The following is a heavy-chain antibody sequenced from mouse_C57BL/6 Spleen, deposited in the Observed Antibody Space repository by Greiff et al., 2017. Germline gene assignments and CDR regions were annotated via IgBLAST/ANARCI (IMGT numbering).Heavy chain of an antibody. J-gene: IGHJ3*01. Sequence: EVQLQESGAELVRPGASVKLSCTASGFNIKDDYMHWVKQRPEQGLEWIGWIDPENGDTEYASKFQGKATITADTSSNTAYLQLSSLTSEDTAVYYCTTNDVAYWGQGTLVTVSA. CDR3: TTNDVAY. D-gene: IGHD2-12*01. V-gene: IGHV14-4*01. CDR2: IDPENGDT. CDR1: GFNIKDDY.